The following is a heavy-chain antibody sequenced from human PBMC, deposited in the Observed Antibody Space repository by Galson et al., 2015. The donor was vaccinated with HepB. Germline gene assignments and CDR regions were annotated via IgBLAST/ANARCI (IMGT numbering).Heavy chain of an antibody. Sequence: SLRLSCAASGFTFSSYAMSWVRQAPGKGLEWVSGLTGSGARTYYADSVKGRFTISRDNTKNRLYLQMNSLRDDDAAIYYCAKEPGIAAAGGFDYWGQGTLITVSS. CDR1: GFTFSSYA. CDR3: AKEPGIAAAGGFDY. J-gene: IGHJ4*02. D-gene: IGHD6-13*01. CDR2: LTGSGART. V-gene: IGHV3-23*01.